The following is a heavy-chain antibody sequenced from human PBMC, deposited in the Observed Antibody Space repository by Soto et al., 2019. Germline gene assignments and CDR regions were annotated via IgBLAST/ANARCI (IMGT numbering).Heavy chain of an antibody. CDR3: ARGRYYYDSSGYYY. CDR1: GGSFSGYY. J-gene: IGHJ4*02. D-gene: IGHD3-22*01. Sequence: QVQLQQWGAGLLKPSETLSLTCAVYGGSFSGYYWSWIRQPPGKGLEWIGEINHSGSTNYNPSLTSRVTRSVDTSKNQFSLKLSSVTAADAAVYYCARGRYYYDSSGYYYWGQGTLVTVSS. CDR2: INHSGST. V-gene: IGHV4-34*01.